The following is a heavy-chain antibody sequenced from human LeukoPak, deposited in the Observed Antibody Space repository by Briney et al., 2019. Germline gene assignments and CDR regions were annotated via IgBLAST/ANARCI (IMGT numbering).Heavy chain of an antibody. Sequence: SETLSLTCTVSGGSISSSSYYWGWIRQPPGKGLEWIGSIYYSGSTYYNPSLKSRVTISVDTSKSQFSLKLSSVTAADTAVYYCARDPPRYCSGGSCEVDYWGQGTLVTVSS. CDR3: ARDPPRYCSGGSCEVDY. CDR2: IYYSGST. J-gene: IGHJ4*02. CDR1: GGSISSSSYY. V-gene: IGHV4-39*07. D-gene: IGHD2-15*01.